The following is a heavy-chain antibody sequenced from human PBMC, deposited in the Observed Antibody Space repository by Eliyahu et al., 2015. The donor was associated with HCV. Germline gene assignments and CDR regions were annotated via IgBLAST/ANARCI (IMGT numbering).Heavy chain of an antibody. CDR1: GGTFSSYA. Sequence: QVQLVQSGAEVKKPGSSVKVSCKASGGTFSSYAISWVRQPPGQGLEWMGGIIPIFGTANYAQKFQGRVTITADESTSTAYMELSSLRSEDTAVYYCARDTRIYDFWSGYHGKFFEGADYGMDVWGQGTTVTVSS. CDR2: IIPIFGTA. D-gene: IGHD3-3*01. V-gene: IGHV1-69*01. J-gene: IGHJ6*02. CDR3: ARDTRIYDFWSGYHGKFFEGADYGMDV.